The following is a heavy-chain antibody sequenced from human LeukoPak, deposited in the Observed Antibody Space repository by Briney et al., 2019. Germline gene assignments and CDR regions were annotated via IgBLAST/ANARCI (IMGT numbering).Heavy chain of an antibody. CDR1: GFTFSSYA. CDR2: IRDSGGST. CDR3: AGGFYDSSGYYYHYYYGMDV. D-gene: IGHD3-22*01. V-gene: IGHV3-23*01. Sequence: PGESLRLSCAASGFTFSSYAMSWVRQAPGKGLEWVSTIRDSGGSTYYADSVKGRFTISRDNSKNTLYLQMNSLRAEDTAVYYCAGGFYDSSGYYYHYYYGMDVWGQGTTVTVSS. J-gene: IGHJ6*02.